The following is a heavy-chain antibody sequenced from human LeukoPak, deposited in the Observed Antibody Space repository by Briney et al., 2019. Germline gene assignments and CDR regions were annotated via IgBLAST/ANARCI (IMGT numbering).Heavy chain of an antibody. D-gene: IGHD2-21*02. V-gene: IGHV1-46*01. CDR2: INPSGGST. J-gene: IGHJ6*03. CDR1: GYTFTSYY. Sequence: GASVKVSCKASGYTFTSYYMHWVRQAPGRGLEWMGIINPSGGSTSYAQKFQGRVTMTRDMSTSTVYMELSSLRSEDTAVYYCARGCGGDCNYYYYYMDVWGKGTTVTVSS. CDR3: ARGCGGDCNYYYYYMDV.